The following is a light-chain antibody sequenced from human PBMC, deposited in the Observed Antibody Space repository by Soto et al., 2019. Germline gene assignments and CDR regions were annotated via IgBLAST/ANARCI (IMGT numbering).Light chain of an antibody. J-gene: IGLJ2*01. CDR1: SSNVGGYNY. V-gene: IGLV2-8*01. CDR2: EVS. CDR3: SSYADSTSVV. Sequence: QSVLTQPPSASGSPGQSVAISCTGTSSNVGGYNYVSWYQQHPGKAPKLMIYEVSKRPSGVPDRFSGSKSGNTASLTVSGLQAEDEAVYYCSSYADSTSVVFGGGTKVTVL.